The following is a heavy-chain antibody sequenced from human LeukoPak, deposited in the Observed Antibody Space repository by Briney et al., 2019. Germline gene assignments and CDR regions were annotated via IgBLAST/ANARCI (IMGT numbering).Heavy chain of an antibody. CDR2: ISWNSGSI. V-gene: IGHV3-9*01. CDR3: AKGGSSSWRYYFDY. CDR1: GFTFDDYA. Sequence: GRSLRLSCAASGFTFDDYAMHWVRQAPGKGLEWVSGISWNSGSIGYADSVKGRFTISRDNAKNSLYLQMNSLRAEDTALYYCAKGGSSSWRYYFDYWGQGTLVTVSS. J-gene: IGHJ4*02. D-gene: IGHD6-13*01.